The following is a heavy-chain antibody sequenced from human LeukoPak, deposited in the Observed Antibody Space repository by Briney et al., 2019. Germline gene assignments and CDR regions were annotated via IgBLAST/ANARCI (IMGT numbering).Heavy chain of an antibody. CDR3: ARDYYSYSRGSWAFDI. Sequence: PGGSLRLSCAASAFTFSSYWMSWVRQAPGNGLEWVANIDQDGSEKYYVESMKDRITISRDTAKNSLYLQMNSLRAEDTAVYYCARDYYSYSRGSWAFDIWGQGTMVTVSS. D-gene: IGHD3-22*01. J-gene: IGHJ3*02. CDR2: IDQDGSEK. V-gene: IGHV3-7*03. CDR1: AFTFSSYW.